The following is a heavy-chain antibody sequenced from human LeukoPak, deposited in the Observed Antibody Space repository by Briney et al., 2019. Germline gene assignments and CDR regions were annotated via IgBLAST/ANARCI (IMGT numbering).Heavy chain of an antibody. CDR2: ISSSSSYI. D-gene: IGHD6-6*01. Sequence: GGSLRLSCAASGFTFSSYSMNWVRQAPGKGLEWVSSISSSSSYIYYADSVKGRFTISRDNAKNSLYLQMNTLRAEDTAVYYCARRGSSSSVDYWGQGTLVTVSS. J-gene: IGHJ4*02. CDR1: GFTFSSYS. V-gene: IGHV3-21*01. CDR3: ARRGSSSSVDY.